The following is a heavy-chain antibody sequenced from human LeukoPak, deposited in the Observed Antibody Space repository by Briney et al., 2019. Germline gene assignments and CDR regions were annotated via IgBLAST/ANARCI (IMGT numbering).Heavy chain of an antibody. Sequence: SETLSLTCTVSGGSISSGGFYWSWIRQHPGKGLEWIGYISYSGTTYYNPSLKSRVAISVDTSKNLLSLELSSVTAADTAVYYCANYGSGSYRFDPWGQGTLVTVSS. CDR3: ANYGSGSYRFDP. CDR2: ISYSGTT. D-gene: IGHD3-10*01. CDR1: GGSISSGGFY. J-gene: IGHJ5*02. V-gene: IGHV4-31*03.